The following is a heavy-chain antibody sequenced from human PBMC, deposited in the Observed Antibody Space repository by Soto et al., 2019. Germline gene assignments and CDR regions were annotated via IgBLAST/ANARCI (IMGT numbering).Heavy chain of an antibody. V-gene: IGHV4-39*01. J-gene: IGHJ5*02. CDR3: ARIINILTGYYRNWFDP. D-gene: IGHD3-9*01. CDR2: MYYSGTT. Sequence: SETLSLTCTVSGGSISSSDFYWRWLRQPPGKGLDLIGSMYYSGTTNYNPSLKNRITISVDTSKNQFSLKLISVTAADTAVYYCARIINILTGYYRNWFDPWGQGTLVTVSS. CDR1: GGSISSSDFY.